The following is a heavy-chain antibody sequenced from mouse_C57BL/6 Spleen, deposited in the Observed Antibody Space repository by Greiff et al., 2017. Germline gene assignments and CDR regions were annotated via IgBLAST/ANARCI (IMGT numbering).Heavy chain of an antibody. V-gene: IGHV8-12*01. CDR2: IYWDDDK. Sequence: QVTLKESGPGILQSSQTLSLTCSFSGFSLSTSGMGVSWIRQPSGKGLEWLAHIYWDDDKRYNPSLKSRLTISKDTSRNQVFLKITSVDTADTATYDCARSRAGSEMDYWGQGTSVTVSS. J-gene: IGHJ4*01. D-gene: IGHD1-1*01. CDR1: GFSLSTSGMG. CDR3: ARSRAGSEMDY.